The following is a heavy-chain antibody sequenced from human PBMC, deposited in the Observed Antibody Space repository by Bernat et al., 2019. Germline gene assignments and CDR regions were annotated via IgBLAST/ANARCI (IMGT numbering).Heavy chain of an antibody. CDR2: IYYSGST. CDR3: ARHDGEDGDYPLDY. D-gene: IGHD4-17*01. J-gene: IGHJ4*02. V-gene: IGHV4-59*08. CDR1: GGSISSYY. Sequence: QVQLQESGPGLVKPSETLSLTCTVSGGSISSYYWSWIRQPPGKGLEWIGYIYYSGSTNYNPSLKSRVTISVDTSKNQFSLKLSSVTATDTAVYYCARHDGEDGDYPLDYWGQGTLVTVSS.